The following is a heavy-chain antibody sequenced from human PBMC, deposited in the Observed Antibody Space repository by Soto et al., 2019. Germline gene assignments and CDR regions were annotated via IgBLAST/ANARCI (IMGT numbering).Heavy chain of an antibody. CDR3: ARDSRIAAAMDYYGMDV. CDR2: IYSGGST. Sequence: PGGSLRLSCAASGFTVSSNYMSWVRQAPGKGLEWVSVIYSGGSTYYAGSVKGRFTISRDKSKNTLYLQMNSLRAEDTAVYYCARDSRIAAAMDYYGMDVWGQGTTVTVSS. J-gene: IGHJ6*02. D-gene: IGHD6-13*01. CDR1: GFTVSSNY. V-gene: IGHV3-53*01.